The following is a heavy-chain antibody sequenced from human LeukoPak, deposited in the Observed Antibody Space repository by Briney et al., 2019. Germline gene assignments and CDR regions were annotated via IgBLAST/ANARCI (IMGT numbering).Heavy chain of an antibody. CDR1: GDSISNYY. Sequence: PSETLSLTCTVSGDSISNYYWSWIRQPPGKGLEWIGYIYYSGSTNYNPSLKSRVTISVDTSKNQFSLKLNSVTAADTAVYYCARESGSYLWRSWLNPWGQGTLVTVSS. V-gene: IGHV4-59*01. D-gene: IGHD3-16*01. CDR3: ARESGSYLWRSWLNP. CDR2: IYYSGST. J-gene: IGHJ5*02.